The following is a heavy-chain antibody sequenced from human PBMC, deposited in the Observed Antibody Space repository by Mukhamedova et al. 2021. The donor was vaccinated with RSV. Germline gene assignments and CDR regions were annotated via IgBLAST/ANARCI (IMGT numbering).Heavy chain of an antibody. D-gene: IGHD3-10*01. CDR2: IYYSGST. Sequence: YWSWIRQPPGKGLEWIGYIYYSGSTNYNPSLKSRVTISVDTSKNQFSLKLSSVTAADTAVYYCARGFGPGHSYYMYVWGKGTRVIV. CDR3: ARGFGPGHSYYMYV. J-gene: IGHJ6*03. CDR1: Y. V-gene: IGHV4-59*01.